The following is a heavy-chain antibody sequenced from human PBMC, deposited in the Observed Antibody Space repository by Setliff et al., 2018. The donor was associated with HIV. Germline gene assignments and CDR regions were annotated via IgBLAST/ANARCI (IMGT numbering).Heavy chain of an antibody. CDR3: ARARLQGIVTAVGPRDNCLDP. CDR2: ISTYSDET. V-gene: IGHV1-18*01. D-gene: IGHD3-9*01. J-gene: IGHJ5*02. CDR1: GGTFSSYA. Sequence: ASVKVSCKASGGTFSSYAISWVRQAPGQGLEWMGWISTYSDETSYAQRLQGRVTMTTDTSTSTAYMELRSLSSDDTAVYFCARARLQGIVTAVGPRDNCLDPWGQGTLVTVSS.